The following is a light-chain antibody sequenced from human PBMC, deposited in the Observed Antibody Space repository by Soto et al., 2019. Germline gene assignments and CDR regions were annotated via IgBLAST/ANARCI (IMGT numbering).Light chain of an antibody. V-gene: IGKV3-15*01. CDR1: QGVTTN. CDR2: GAS. J-gene: IGKJ1*01. CDR3: QQYNNWWT. Sequence: EILMTQSPATLSVSPWERVTLSCRAGQGVTTNFAWYQQKSGQSPRLLIYGASTRATGIPARFSGSGSGTEFTLTISSLQSEDFAVYYCQQYNNWWTFGQGTKVDIK.